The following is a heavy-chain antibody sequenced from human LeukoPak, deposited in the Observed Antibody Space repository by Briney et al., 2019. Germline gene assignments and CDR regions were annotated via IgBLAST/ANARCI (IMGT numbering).Heavy chain of an antibody. V-gene: IGHV3-15*01. CDR1: GLTFSDAW. Sequence: PGGSLRLSCVLSGLTFSDAWMSWVRQAPGKGLEWVGRIRNDRITDYAAPVQGRLSISRDNSKVTFYLQMNSLRTEDTGMYFSTWMATIFTVDYWGQGPLVTVSS. D-gene: IGHD5-12*01. CDR3: TWMATIFTVDY. J-gene: IGHJ4*02. CDR2: IRNDRIT.